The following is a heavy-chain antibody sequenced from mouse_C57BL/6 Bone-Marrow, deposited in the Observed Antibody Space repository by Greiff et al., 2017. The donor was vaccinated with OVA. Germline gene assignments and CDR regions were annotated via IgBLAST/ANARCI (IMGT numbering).Heavy chain of an antibody. V-gene: IGHV1-58*01. CDR1: GYTFTSYG. D-gene: IGHD4-1*01. Sequence: VQLQQSGAELVRPGSSVKMSCKTSGYTFTSYGINWVKQRPGQGLEWIGYIYIGNGYTEYNAKFKGKATLTSDTSSSTAYMQLSSLTSEDSAIYVCARDETGRGEYWGQGTSVTVSS. J-gene: IGHJ4*01. CDR3: ARDETGRGEY. CDR2: IYIGNGYT.